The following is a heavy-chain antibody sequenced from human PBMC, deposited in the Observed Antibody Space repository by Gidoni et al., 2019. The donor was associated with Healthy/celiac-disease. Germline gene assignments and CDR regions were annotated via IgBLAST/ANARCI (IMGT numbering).Heavy chain of an antibody. D-gene: IGHD3-22*01. J-gene: IGHJ3*02. CDR1: GGSISSYY. CDR3: ATQIVVVMGRAFDI. CDR2: IYTSGST. Sequence: QVQLQESGPGLVKPSETLSLTCTVSGGSISSYYWSWIRQPAGKGLEWIGRIYTSGSTNYNPSLKSRVTMSVDTSKNQFSLKLSSVTAADTAVYYCATQIVVVMGRAFDIWGQGTMVTVSS. V-gene: IGHV4-4*07.